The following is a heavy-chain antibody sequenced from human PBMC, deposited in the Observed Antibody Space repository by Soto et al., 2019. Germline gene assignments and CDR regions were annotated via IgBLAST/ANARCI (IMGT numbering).Heavy chain of an antibody. CDR3: AGGEWLSLHKYYYYGMDV. D-gene: IGHD3-3*01. Sequence: SVKVSCKASGGTFSSYAISWVRQAPGQGLEWMGGVIPIFGTANYAQKFQGRVTITADESTSTAYMELSSLRSEDTAVYYCAGGEWLSLHKYYYYGMDVWGQGTTVTVSS. V-gene: IGHV1-69*13. CDR2: VIPIFGTA. J-gene: IGHJ6*02. CDR1: GGTFSSYA.